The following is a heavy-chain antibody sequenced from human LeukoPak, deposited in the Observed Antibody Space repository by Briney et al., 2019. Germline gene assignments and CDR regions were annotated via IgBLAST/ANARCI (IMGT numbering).Heavy chain of an antibody. D-gene: IGHD3-10*01. J-gene: IGHJ4*02. CDR3: ARASGLLWFGD. CDR2: ISYDGSNK. Sequence: PGRSLRLSCAASGFTFSSYAMHWVRQAPGKGLEWVAVISYDGSNKYYADSVKGRFTISRDNSKNTLYLQMNSLRAEDTAVYCCARASGLLWFGDWGQGTLVTVSS. V-gene: IGHV3-30*04. CDR1: GFTFSSYA.